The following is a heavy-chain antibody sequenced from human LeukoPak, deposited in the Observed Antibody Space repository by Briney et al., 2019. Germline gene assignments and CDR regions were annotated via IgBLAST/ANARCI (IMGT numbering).Heavy chain of an antibody. J-gene: IGHJ4*02. CDR2: INAANGNT. V-gene: IGHV1-3*01. CDR1: GSPSTTYA. CDR3: ARALGQFDY. Sequence: GASVKLSCKASGSPSTTYATHWARQAPGQRLEWMGWINAANGNTKYSQKLQGRVTITRHTSASTAYMELSSLRSEDTAVYYCARALGQFDYWGQGPLVTVSS.